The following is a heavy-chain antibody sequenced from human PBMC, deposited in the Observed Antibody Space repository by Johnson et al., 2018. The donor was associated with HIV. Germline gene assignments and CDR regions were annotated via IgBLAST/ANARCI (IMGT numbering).Heavy chain of an antibody. D-gene: IGHD6-25*01. CDR3: AAMAAEAFDI. Sequence: QVQVVESGGGVVQPGRSLRLSCAASGFTFSSYGMHWVRQAPGKGLEWVAVISYDGSNKYYADSVKGRFTISRDNSKNTLYLQMNSLRAEDTAVYYCAAMAAEAFDIWGQGTMVTVSS. CDR2: ISYDGSNK. V-gene: IGHV3-30*03. J-gene: IGHJ3*02. CDR1: GFTFSSYG.